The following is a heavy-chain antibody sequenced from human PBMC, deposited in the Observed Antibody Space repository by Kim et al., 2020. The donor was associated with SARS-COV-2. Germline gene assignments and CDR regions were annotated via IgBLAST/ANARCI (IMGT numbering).Heavy chain of an antibody. Sequence: RYSPSFQGQVTISANKSISTAYLQWSSLKASDTAMYYCARTKWDYDAFDIWGQGTMVTVSS. J-gene: IGHJ3*02. V-gene: IGHV5-51*01. D-gene: IGHD1-7*01. CDR3: ARTKWDYDAFDI.